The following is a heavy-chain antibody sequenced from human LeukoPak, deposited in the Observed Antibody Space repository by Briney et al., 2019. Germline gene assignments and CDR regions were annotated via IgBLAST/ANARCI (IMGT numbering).Heavy chain of an antibody. J-gene: IGHJ4*02. Sequence: SETLSLTCTISGDSIGRINYYWGWIRQPPGKGLEWIVSMSYSGHTYYNPSLKSRVTTSIDTSKNQLSLNLKSVTAADTAVYYCSRRNGQDLVPSFRRRYYFDYWGQGTLVTVSS. CDR3: SRRNGQDLVPSFRRRYYFDY. D-gene: IGHD5-12*01. V-gene: IGHV4-39*07. CDR1: GDSIGRINYY. CDR2: MSYSGHT.